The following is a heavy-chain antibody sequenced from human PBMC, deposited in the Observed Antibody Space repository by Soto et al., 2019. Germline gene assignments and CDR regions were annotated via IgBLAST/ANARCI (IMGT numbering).Heavy chain of an antibody. J-gene: IGHJ5*02. D-gene: IGHD2-2*01. V-gene: IGHV4-34*01. CDR3: VRRYCSRTSCLAGFDP. CDR2: VNHSGSV. Sequence: PSETLSLTCAVYGGSFSGNYWTWIRQPPGKGLEWIGEVNHSGSVKYNPSLKSRVTISVDTSKNQISLKLTSLTAADTALYYCVRRYCSRTSCLAGFDPWGRGTQVTVSS. CDR1: GGSFSGNY.